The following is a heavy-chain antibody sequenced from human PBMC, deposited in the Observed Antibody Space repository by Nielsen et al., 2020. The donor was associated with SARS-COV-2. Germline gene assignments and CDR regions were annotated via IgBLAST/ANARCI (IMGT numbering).Heavy chain of an antibody. CDR1: GGSISGYY. CDR2: IYYSGST. CDR3: ARYLSGSYPTDWFDP. D-gene: IGHD1-26*01. V-gene: IGHV4-59*13. J-gene: IGHJ5*02. Sequence: GSLRLSCTVSGGSISGYYWSWIRQPPGKGLEWIGYIYYSGSTNYNPSLKSRVTISVDTSKNQFSLKLSSVTAADTAVYYCARYLSGSYPTDWFDPWGQGTLVTVSS.